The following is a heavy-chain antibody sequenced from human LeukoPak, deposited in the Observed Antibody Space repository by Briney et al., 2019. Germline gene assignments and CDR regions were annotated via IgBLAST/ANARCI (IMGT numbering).Heavy chain of an antibody. CDR2: ISSSSTI. CDR3: ARETHYDFWSGYTFDY. J-gene: IGHJ4*02. D-gene: IGHD3-3*01. CDR1: GFTFSSYS. Sequence: GGSLRLSCAASGFTFSSYSMNWVRQAPGKGLEWVSYISSSSTIYYADSVKGRFTISRDNAKNSLYLQMNSLRAEDTAVYYCARETHYDFWSGYTFDYWGQGTLVTVSS. V-gene: IGHV3-48*01.